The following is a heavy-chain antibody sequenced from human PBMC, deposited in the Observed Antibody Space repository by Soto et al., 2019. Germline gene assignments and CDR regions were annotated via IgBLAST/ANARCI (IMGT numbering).Heavy chain of an antibody. V-gene: IGHV1-18*01. D-gene: IGHD4-17*01. J-gene: IGHJ3*02. CDR1: GYTFNTYG. CDR3: STDRDTVPDI. Sequence: QVHLVQSGPEVKKPGASVKVSCKASGYTFNTYGITWVRQAPGQGLEWMAWINAYNGNRIYAQNFQGRVTVTTDTTTIAAYMELMSLTSADTAVYFCSTDRDTVPDICGLGTMVTVSS. CDR2: INAYNGNR.